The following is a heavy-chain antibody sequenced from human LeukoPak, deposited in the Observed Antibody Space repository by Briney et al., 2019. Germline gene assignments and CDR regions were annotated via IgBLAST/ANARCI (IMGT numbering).Heavy chain of an antibody. CDR1: GGSISSYY. D-gene: IGHD2-2*02. Sequence: SETLSLTCTVSGGSISSYYWSWIRQPPGKGLEWIGYIYYSGTTNYNPSLKSRVTISVDTSKNQFSLKLSSATAADTAVYYCARIVVVPAAILRSIDYYYGMDVWGQGTTVTVSS. CDR2: IYYSGTT. CDR3: ARIVVVPAAILRSIDYYYGMDV. J-gene: IGHJ6*02. V-gene: IGHV4-59*08.